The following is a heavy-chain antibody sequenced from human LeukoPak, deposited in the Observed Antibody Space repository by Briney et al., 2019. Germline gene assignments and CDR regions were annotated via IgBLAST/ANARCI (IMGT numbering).Heavy chain of an antibody. CDR3: ARDLKGPTPSSAFDI. J-gene: IGHJ3*02. D-gene: IGHD6-6*01. V-gene: IGHV3-33*01. CDR1: GFTFSSYG. Sequence: GRSLRLSCAASGFTFSSYGMYWVRQAQGKGLEWVAVIWYDGSYKYYVDSVKGRFTISRDNSKNTLYLEMNSLRAEDTAVYYCARDLKGPTPSSAFDIWGQGTMVSVS. CDR2: IWYDGSYK.